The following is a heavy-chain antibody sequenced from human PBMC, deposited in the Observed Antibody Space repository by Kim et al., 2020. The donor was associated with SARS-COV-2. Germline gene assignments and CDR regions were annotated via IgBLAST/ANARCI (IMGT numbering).Heavy chain of an antibody. Sequence: SVKGRFTISRDNAKNSLYLRMNSLRDEDTAVYYCARDLSGGEGGIYYFDYWGQGTLVTVSS. CDR3: ARDLSGGEGGIYYFDY. J-gene: IGHJ4*02. D-gene: IGHD6-13*01. V-gene: IGHV3-48*02.